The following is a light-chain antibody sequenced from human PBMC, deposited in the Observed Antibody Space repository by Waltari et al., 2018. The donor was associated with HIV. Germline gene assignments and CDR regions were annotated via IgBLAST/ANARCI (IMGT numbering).Light chain of an antibody. CDR2: GTS. J-gene: IGKJ5*01. CDR3: QQYGGSPIT. V-gene: IGKV3-20*01. Sequence: ENVLTQSPGTLSLSPGEGATLSCRASQNVYNNYVAWYQQKAGQAPRLLIYGTSTRATGIPDRFSGSGSGTDFTLNINRLEPEYFAVYYCQQYGGSPITFGQGARLEMK. CDR1: QNVYNNY.